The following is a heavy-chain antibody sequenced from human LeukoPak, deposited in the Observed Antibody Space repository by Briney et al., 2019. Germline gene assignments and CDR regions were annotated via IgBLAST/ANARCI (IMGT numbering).Heavy chain of an antibody. CDR1: GGSISSSSYF. CDR2: IFYSGST. Sequence: KASGTLSLTCTVSGGSISSSSYFWGRIRQPPGKGLEWIGSIFYSGSTYYNPSLNSRVTISIDTSKNQFSLRLSSVTAADTAVYYCASGSYYFDYWGHENLVSVSS. CDR3: ASGSYYFDY. D-gene: IGHD1-26*01. J-gene: IGHJ4*01. V-gene: IGHV4-39*01.